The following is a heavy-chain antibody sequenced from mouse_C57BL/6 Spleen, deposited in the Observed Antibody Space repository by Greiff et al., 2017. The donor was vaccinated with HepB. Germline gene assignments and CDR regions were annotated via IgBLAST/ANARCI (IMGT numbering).Heavy chain of an antibody. V-gene: IGHV1-55*01. CDR1: GYTFTSYW. J-gene: IGHJ4*01. CDR3: ARRNYGNYLNYAMDY. D-gene: IGHD2-1*01. CDR2: IYPGSGST. Sequence: VQLQQSGAELVKPGASVKMSCKASGYTFTSYWITWVKQRPGQGLEWIGDIYPGSGSTNYNEKFKSKATLTVDTSASTAYMQLSSLTSEDSAGYYCARRNYGNYLNYAMDYWGQGTSVTVSS.